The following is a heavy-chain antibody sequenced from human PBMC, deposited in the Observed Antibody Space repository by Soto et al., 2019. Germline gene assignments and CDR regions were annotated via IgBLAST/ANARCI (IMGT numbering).Heavy chain of an antibody. D-gene: IGHD2-8*01. V-gene: IGHV4-59*08. Sequence: QVQLQESGPGLVKPSETLSLTCTVSGGSISTYYWNWIRQPPGKGLEWIGYIYYGGSANYNPSLKGRVTISVDPSKKQFSLELRSVTAADTAVYYCARGGHCTNGVCSGLDYGGQGTLVTVSS. CDR3: ARGGHCTNGVCSGLDY. CDR2: IYYGGSA. CDR1: GGSISTYY. J-gene: IGHJ4*02.